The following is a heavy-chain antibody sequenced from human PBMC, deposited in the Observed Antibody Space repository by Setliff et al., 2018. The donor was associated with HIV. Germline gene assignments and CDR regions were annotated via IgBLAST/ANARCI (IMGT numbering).Heavy chain of an antibody. V-gene: IGHV3-23*01. D-gene: IGHD3-9*01. CDR2: ISGSGVNS. CDR1: GFTFSNYV. Sequence: GGSLRLSCAASGFTFSNYVINWVRQAPGKGLEWISGISGSGVNSYYADFVKGRFTISRDNSKNTVYLQMNSLRAEDTAVYYCAKTSNTGYLFCSDYWGQGTLVTVSS. CDR3: AKTSNTGYLFCSDY. J-gene: IGHJ4*02.